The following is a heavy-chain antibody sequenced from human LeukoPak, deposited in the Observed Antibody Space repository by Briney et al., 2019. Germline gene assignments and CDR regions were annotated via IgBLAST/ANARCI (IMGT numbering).Heavy chain of an antibody. CDR1: GGSIRSSNYY. CDR3: ARLQYSAYDSGSDY. V-gene: IGHV4-39*01. J-gene: IGHJ4*02. Sequence: TSETLSLTCTASGGSIRSSNYYWGWIRQPPGKGLEWIGSIYYSGSTYYNPSLKSRVTISVDTSKNQFSLKLTSVTAADTAVYYCARLQYSAYDSGSDYWGQGTLVTVSS. D-gene: IGHD5-12*01. CDR2: IYYSGST.